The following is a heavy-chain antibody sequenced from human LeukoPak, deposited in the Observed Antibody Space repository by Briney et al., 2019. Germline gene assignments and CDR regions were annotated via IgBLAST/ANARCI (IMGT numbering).Heavy chain of an antibody. V-gene: IGHV4-34*01. Sequence: PSETLSLTCAVYGGXFSGFYCNWIRQPPGKGLEWIGEINHSGSTNYNPSLKSRVTISVDASKNQFSLRLSSVTAADTAVYYCLALGYWGQGTLVTVSS. J-gene: IGHJ4*02. D-gene: IGHD5-12*01. CDR3: LALGY. CDR2: INHSGST. CDR1: GGXFSGFY.